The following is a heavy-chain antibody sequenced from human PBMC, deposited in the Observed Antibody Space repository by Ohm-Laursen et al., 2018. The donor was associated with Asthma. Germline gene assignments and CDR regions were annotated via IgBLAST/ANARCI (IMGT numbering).Heavy chain of an antibody. Sequence: RPLRLSCTASGFTFSSYAMHWVRQAPGKGLERVAVISYDGSNKYYADSVKGRFTISRDNSKNTLYLQMNSLRAEDTAVYYCASLWEGDGYNPFDYWGQGTLVTVSS. J-gene: IGHJ4*02. V-gene: IGHV3-30-3*01. CDR2: ISYDGSNK. D-gene: IGHD5-24*01. CDR3: ASLWEGDGYNPFDY. CDR1: GFTFSSYA.